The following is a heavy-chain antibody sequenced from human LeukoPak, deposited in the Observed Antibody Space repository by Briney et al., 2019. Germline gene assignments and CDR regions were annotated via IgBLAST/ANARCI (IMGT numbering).Heavy chain of an antibody. CDR1: GYTFTGYY. CDR2: INPNSGGT. CDR3: ARGLVPAAPFDY. Sequence: ASVKVSCKASGYTFTGYYMHWVRQAPGQGLEWMGWINPNSGGTNYAQKFQGRVTITTDESTSTAYMELSSLRSEDTAVYYCARGLVPAAPFDYWGQGTLVTVSS. J-gene: IGHJ4*02. V-gene: IGHV1-2*02. D-gene: IGHD2-2*01.